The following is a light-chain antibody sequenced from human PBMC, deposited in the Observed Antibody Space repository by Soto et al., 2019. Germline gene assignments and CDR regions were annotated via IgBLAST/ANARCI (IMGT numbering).Light chain of an antibody. V-gene: IGLV2-23*01. CDR2: EGS. CDR1: SSDVGGYNH. Sequence: QSALTQPASVSGSPGQSITISCTGTSSDVGGYNHVSWYQQHPGKAPKLMIYEGSKRPSGVSDRFSGSKSVNTASLTISGLQAEDEADYYCCSYTGSDTWVFGGGTQLTVL. J-gene: IGLJ3*02. CDR3: CSYTGSDTWV.